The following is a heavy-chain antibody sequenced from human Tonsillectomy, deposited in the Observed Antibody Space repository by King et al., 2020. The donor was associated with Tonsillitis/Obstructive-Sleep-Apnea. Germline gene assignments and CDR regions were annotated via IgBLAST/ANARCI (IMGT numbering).Heavy chain of an antibody. V-gene: IGHV1-2*02. CDR1: GYTFTGYY. CDR3: AREDRIGLELLGVWFDP. Sequence: VQLVESGAEVKKPGASVKVSCKASGYTFTGYYMHWVRQAPGQGLEWMGWINPNSGGTNYAQKFQGRVTMTRDTSISTAYMELSRLRSDDTAVYYCAREDRIGLELLGVWFDPWGQGTLVTVSS. CDR2: INPNSGGT. J-gene: IGHJ5*02. D-gene: IGHD1-7*01.